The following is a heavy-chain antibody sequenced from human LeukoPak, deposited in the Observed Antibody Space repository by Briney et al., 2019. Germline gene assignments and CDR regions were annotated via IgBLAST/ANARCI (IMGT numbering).Heavy chain of an antibody. CDR2: IIPIFSTP. CDR3: ARGPETTWNYDTGGYPYYFDY. J-gene: IGHJ4*02. V-gene: IGHV1-69*01. Sequence: SVKVSCKASGGTFSTYAINWVRQAPGQGLEWMGGIIPIFSTPNYAQNFQGRVTITADESTSTAYMELSSLRSEDTAVYYCARGPETTWNYDTGGYPYYFDYWGQGTLVTVSS. D-gene: IGHD3-22*01. CDR1: GGTFSTYA.